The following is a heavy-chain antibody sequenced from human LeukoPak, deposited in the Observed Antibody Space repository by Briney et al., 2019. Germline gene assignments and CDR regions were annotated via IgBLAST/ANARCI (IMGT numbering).Heavy chain of an antibody. J-gene: IGHJ4*02. V-gene: IGHV1-2*02. CDR1: GYTFTGYY. Sequence: GASVKVSCKASGYTFTGYYMHWLRQAPGQGLEWMGWINPNSGGTSYAQKFQGRVTMTRDTSISTAFMDLSRLRSDDTAVYYCARLAVEGSGFLVPSYFDYWGQGTLVTVSS. D-gene: IGHD3-10*01. CDR2: INPNSGGT. CDR3: ARLAVEGSGFLVPSYFDY.